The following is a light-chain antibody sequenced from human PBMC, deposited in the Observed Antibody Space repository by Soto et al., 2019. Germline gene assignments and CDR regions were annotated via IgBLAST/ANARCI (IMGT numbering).Light chain of an antibody. CDR1: GSNIGPNY. CDR2: NND. CDR3: AAWDDSLRGRV. V-gene: IGLV1-47*02. Sequence: QSVLTQPPSASGTPGQRVTMSCSGSGSNIGPNYVYWFQQFPGTAPKLLIYNNDQRPSGVPDRFSGSKSGTSASLGISGLRSEDEADYYYAAWDDSLRGRVFGGGTKLTVL. J-gene: IGLJ3*02.